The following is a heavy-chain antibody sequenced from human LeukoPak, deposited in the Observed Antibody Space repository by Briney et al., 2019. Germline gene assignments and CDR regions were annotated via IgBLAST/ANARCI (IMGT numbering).Heavy chain of an antibody. Sequence: GGSLRLSCAASALPPSNYAMSWVRQAPGKGLEWVSSISDGGWTAYTDSVKGRFFISRETATYTLYLQMNSLRVEDTAVYYCAKECDYGNTSHMPCYWGQGTLVTVSS. CDR3: AKECDYGNTSHMPCY. CDR2: ISDGGWT. D-gene: IGHD4-17*01. CDR1: ALPPSNYA. J-gene: IGHJ4*02. V-gene: IGHV3-23*01.